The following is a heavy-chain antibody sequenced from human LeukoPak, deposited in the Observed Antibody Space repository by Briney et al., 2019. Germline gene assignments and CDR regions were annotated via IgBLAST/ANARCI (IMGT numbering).Heavy chain of an antibody. CDR1: GGSFSGYY. D-gene: IGHD5-12*01. Sequence: ETLSLTCAVYGGSFSGYYWSWIRQPPGKGLEWVANIKQDGSEKYYVDSVKGRFTISRDNAKNSLYLQMNSLRAEDTAVYYCARVDIVARGVSYYFDYWGQGTMVTVSS. CDR3: ARVDIVARGVSYYFDY. V-gene: IGHV3-7*01. CDR2: IKQDGSEK. J-gene: IGHJ4*02.